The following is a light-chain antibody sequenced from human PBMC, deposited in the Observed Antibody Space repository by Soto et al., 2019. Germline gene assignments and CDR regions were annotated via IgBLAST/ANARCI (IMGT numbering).Light chain of an antibody. V-gene: IGKV3-20*01. J-gene: IGKJ4*01. CDR1: QSVDNNY. CDR2: GSS. CDR3: QQYGSSPPIT. Sequence: EIVLTQSPGTLSLSPGERATLSCRASQSVDNNYLSWYQQRPGQAPRLLIYGSSYRATGIPDRFSGSGSGTGFSLTISRLEPEDFAVYYCQQYGSSPPITFGGGTKVEIK.